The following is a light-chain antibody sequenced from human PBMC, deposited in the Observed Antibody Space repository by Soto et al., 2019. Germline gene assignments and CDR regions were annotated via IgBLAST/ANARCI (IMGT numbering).Light chain of an antibody. Sequence: EFVLTQSPGTLSLSPGERATLSCRASQTVRNNYLAWYQQKPGQAPRLLIYGASTRATGIPARFSGSGSGTEFTLTISSLQSEDFAVYYCQQYNTWSTFGQGTKVDIK. CDR3: QQYNTWST. CDR2: GAS. CDR1: QTVRNN. V-gene: IGKV3-15*01. J-gene: IGKJ1*01.